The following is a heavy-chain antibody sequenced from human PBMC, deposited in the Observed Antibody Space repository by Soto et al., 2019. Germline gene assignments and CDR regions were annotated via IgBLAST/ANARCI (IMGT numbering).Heavy chain of an antibody. D-gene: IGHD6-13*01. CDR1: GVTFRSFT. Sequence: PGGSLRLSCAASGVTFRSFTMNWVRQAPGKGLEWVSTISSNSAYIYYTDALRGRFTISRDNAKNSLHLQMNSLRAEDTAVYYCTRDASRDSSARGWFDPWGPRTLVTVSS. CDR3: TRDASRDSSARGWFDP. J-gene: IGHJ5*02. V-gene: IGHV3-21*01. CDR2: ISSNSAYI.